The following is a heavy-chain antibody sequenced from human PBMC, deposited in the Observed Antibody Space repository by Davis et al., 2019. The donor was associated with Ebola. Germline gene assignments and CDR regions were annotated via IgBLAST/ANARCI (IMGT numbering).Heavy chain of an antibody. CDR2: VTGSGSNT. D-gene: IGHD6-19*01. V-gene: IGHV3-23*01. CDR1: GFTFSAYD. J-gene: IGHJ4*02. CDR3: ARDPVAGKLDY. Sequence: GESLKISCAASGFTFSAYDMTWVRQAPGKGLEWVAAVTGSGSNTYYADSMKGRFTISRDNSKNTLYLQMNSLRAEDTAVYYCARDPVAGKLDYWGQGTLVTVSS.